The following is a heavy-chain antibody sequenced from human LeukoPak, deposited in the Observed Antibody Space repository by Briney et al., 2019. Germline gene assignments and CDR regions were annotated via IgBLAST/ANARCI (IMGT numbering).Heavy chain of an antibody. D-gene: IGHD6-13*01. CDR1: GGYISSYH. Sequence: KPSETLSLTCTVPGGYISSYHWGWIRQPAGRGVEWIRRIYTSGSTNYNPSLKSRVTMSVDTSKNQFSLKLSSVTAADTAVYYCARDSSSWLGIWGQGTMVTVSS. J-gene: IGHJ3*02. V-gene: IGHV4-4*07. CDR2: IYTSGST. CDR3: ARDSSSWLGI.